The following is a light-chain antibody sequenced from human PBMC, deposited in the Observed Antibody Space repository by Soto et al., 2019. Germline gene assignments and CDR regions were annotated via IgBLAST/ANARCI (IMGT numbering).Light chain of an antibody. CDR1: SSDVANYNL. Sequence: QSALTQPASVSGSPGQSITISCTGTSSDVANYNLVSWYQHHPGKAPQLIIYATTKRPSGVSNRYSGSKSGNTASLTISGLRSDDEADYYCAAWDDNLNAYVFGSGTQLTVL. CDR3: AAWDDNLNAYV. V-gene: IGLV2-23*01. J-gene: IGLJ1*01. CDR2: ATT.